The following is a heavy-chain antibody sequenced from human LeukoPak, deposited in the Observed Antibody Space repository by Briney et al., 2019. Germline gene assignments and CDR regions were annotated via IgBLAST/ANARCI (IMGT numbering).Heavy chain of an antibody. V-gene: IGHV4-59*12. J-gene: IGHJ4*02. CDR2: IHYSGGT. D-gene: IGHD3-10*01. Sequence: SETLSLTCTVSGGSISTYYWSWIRQPPGKGLEWIGYIHYSGGTSYNPSLKSRVTISLDKSRNQFSLNLNSVSAADTAVYYCARSYFGSGTFNGFDYWGQGTLVTVSS. CDR1: GGSISTYY. CDR3: ARSYFGSGTFNGFDY.